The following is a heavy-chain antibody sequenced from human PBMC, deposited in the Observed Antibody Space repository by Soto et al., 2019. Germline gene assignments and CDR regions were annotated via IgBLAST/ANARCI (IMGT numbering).Heavy chain of an antibody. CDR3: ARQGYSRGWCDRPIYFDY. CDR2: IYPGDSDT. J-gene: IGHJ4*02. D-gene: IGHD6-19*01. V-gene: IGHV5-51*01. CDR1: GYSFTSYW. Sequence: PGESLKISCKGSGYSFTSYWIGWVRQMPGKGLEWMGIIYPGDSDTRYSPSFQGQVTISADKSISTAYLQWSSLKASDTAMYYCARQGYSRGWCDRPIYFDYWGQGTLVTVSS.